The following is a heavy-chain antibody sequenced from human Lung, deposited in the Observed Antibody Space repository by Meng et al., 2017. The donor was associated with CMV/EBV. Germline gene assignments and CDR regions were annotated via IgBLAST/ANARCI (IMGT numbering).Heavy chain of an antibody. CDR3: AREPGDRYDFWSGYAFDI. V-gene: IGHV3-7*01. Sequence: GESXKISCAASGFTFSSYRMSWVRQAPGKGLEWVANIKQDGSEKYYVDSVKGRFTISRDNAKNSLYLQMNSLRAEDTAVYYCAREPGDRYDFWSGYAFDIXGQGXMVTVSS. CDR1: GFTFSSYR. CDR2: IKQDGSEK. J-gene: IGHJ3*02. D-gene: IGHD3-3*01.